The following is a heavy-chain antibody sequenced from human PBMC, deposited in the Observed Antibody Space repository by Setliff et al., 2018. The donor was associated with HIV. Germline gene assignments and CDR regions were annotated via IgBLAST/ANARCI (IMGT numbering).Heavy chain of an antibody. CDR2: IYHSGST. CDR1: GYSISNGYY. D-gene: IGHD3-22*01. CDR3: GGNGYYSIDY. V-gene: IGHV4-38-2*01. Sequence: PSETLSLTCALSGYSISNGYYWGWVRQSPGKGLEWIGEIYHSGSTHYNPSLQSRVTISVDKSKSQFSLKLNSVTAADTAVYYCGGNGYYSIDYWGQGTLVTVSS. J-gene: IGHJ4*02.